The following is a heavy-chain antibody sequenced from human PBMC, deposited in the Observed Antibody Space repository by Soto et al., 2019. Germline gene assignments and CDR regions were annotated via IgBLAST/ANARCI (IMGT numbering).Heavy chain of an antibody. CDR2: IYYSGST. CDR3: ARDNTVTPDCDY. CDR1: GGSISSSSYY. J-gene: IGHJ4*02. Sequence: SETLSLTCTVSGGSISSSSYYWGWIRQPPGKGLEWIGSIYYSGSTYYNPSLKSRVTISVDTSKNQFSLKLSSVTAADTAVYYCARDNTVTPDCDYWGQGTLVTVSS. D-gene: IGHD4-17*01. V-gene: IGHV4-39*07.